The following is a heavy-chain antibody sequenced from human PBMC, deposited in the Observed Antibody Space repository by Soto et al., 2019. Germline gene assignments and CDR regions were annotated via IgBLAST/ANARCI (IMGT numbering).Heavy chain of an antibody. V-gene: IGHV1-69*12. CDR1: GGTFSSYA. D-gene: IGHD2-15*01. CDR3: ARDGGGYSTGGY. CDR2: VIPTFGTA. Sequence: QVQLVQSGAEVKKPGSSVKVSCKASGGTFSSYAISWVRQAPGQGLEWMGGVIPTFGTANYAQKFQGRVTMTADESTSTAYMELRSLRSEDTAVYYCARDGGGYSTGGYWGQGTLVTVSS. J-gene: IGHJ4*02.